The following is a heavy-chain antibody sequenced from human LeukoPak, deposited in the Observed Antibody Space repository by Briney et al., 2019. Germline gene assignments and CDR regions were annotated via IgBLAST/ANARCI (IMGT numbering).Heavy chain of an antibody. CDR1: GFTFSSYW. D-gene: IGHD4-11*01. CDR2: IKQDGSVK. CDR3: ARDDYSTDDYFDY. Sequence: PGGSLRLSCAASGFTFSSYWMSWVRQAPGKGLEWVANIKQDGSVKYYVDSVKGRFTISRDNAKNSLYLQMNSLRAEDTAVYYCARDDYSTDDYFDYWGQGTLVTVSS. V-gene: IGHV3-7*04. J-gene: IGHJ4*02.